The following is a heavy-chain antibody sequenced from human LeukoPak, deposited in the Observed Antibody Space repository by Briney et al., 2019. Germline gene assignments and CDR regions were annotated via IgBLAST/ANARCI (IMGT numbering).Heavy chain of an antibody. J-gene: IGHJ4*02. CDR2: ISGSGGST. V-gene: IGHV3-23*01. Sequence: PGGSLRLSCAASGLTFSSYAMSWVRQAPGKGLEWVAAISGSGGSTYYADSVKGRFTISRDNSKNTLYLQMNSLRAEDTAVYYCAKDAVSRYYYDSSGGNYFDYWGQGTLVTVSS. D-gene: IGHD3-22*01. CDR1: GLTFSSYA. CDR3: AKDAVSRYYYDSSGGNYFDY.